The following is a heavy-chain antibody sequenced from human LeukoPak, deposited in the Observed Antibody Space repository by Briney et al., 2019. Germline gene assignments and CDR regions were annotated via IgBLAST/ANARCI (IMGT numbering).Heavy chain of an antibody. V-gene: IGHV3-74*01. D-gene: IGHD4-23*01. Sequence: GGSLRLSCAAPGFNFTSYWMPSVRQAPGKGLVWVSRVDGDGSTTTYADSVKGRFTISIDNAKNTLYLQMNSLRAEDTAVYYCARHQHGNLYAFDIWGQGTMVTVSS. J-gene: IGHJ3*02. CDR1: GFNFTSYW. CDR3: ARHQHGNLYAFDI. CDR2: VDGDGSTT.